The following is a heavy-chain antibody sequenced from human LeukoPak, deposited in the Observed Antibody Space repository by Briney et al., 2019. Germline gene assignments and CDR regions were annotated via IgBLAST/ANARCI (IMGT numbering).Heavy chain of an antibody. D-gene: IGHD3-22*01. J-gene: IGHJ6*03. Sequence: SETLSLACAVYGGSFSGYYWSWIRQPPGKGLEWIGNIYYSGSTNYNPSLKSRVTISVDTSKNQFSLKLSSVTAADTAVYYCTRGSIAYYYMDVWGKGTTVTISS. V-gene: IGHV4-59*01. CDR2: IYYSGST. CDR1: GGSFSGYY. CDR3: TRGSIAYYYMDV.